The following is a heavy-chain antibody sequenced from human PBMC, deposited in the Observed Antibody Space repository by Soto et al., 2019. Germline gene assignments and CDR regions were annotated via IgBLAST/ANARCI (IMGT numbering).Heavy chain of an antibody. CDR2: IKQDGSEK. Sequence: GGSLRLSCAASGFTFSSYWMSWVRQAPGKGLEWVANIKQDGSEKYYVDSVKGRFTISRDNAKNSLYLQMNSLRAEDTAVYYCARDYRQHYDFWSGYKFDPWGQGTLVTSPQ. J-gene: IGHJ5*02. CDR1: GFTFSSYW. D-gene: IGHD3-3*01. CDR3: ARDYRQHYDFWSGYKFDP. V-gene: IGHV3-7*01.